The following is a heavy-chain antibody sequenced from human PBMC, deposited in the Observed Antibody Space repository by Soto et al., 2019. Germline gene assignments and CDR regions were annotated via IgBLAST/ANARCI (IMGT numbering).Heavy chain of an antibody. CDR2: IYYSGFT. J-gene: IGHJ2*01. CDR1: GYSIRGDNW. D-gene: IGHD6-19*01. Sequence: QVQLQESGPGLVKPSDTLSLTCAVSGYSIRGDNWWGWIRQPPGKGLEWIGYIYYSGFTYYNPSLKSRVTMSVDTSKNQFSLNLNSVTAVDTAVYYCARRVHTAGAPWYFDLWGRGTLVTVSS. CDR3: ARRVHTAGAPWYFDL. V-gene: IGHV4-28*01.